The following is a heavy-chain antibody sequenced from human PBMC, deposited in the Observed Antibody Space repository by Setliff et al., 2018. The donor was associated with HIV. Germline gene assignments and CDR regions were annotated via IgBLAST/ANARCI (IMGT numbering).Heavy chain of an antibody. Sequence: TLSLTCTVSGDSVSSASYYWSWIRQPPGKGLEWIGYIYYSGTTKYNPSLKSRVTISVDTSKNQFSLKLNSMTAADTAVYYCARVYYFDSSGYYQRGDVFDIWGQGTMVTVSS. CDR2: IYYSGTT. J-gene: IGHJ3*02. CDR3: ARVYYFDSSGYYQRGDVFDI. CDR1: GDSVSSASYY. D-gene: IGHD3-22*01. V-gene: IGHV4-61*01.